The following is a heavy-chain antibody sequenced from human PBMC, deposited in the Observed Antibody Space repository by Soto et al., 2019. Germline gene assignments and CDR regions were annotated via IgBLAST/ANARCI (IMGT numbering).Heavy chain of an antibody. V-gene: IGHV3-21*01. CDR1: GFTFSSYS. Sequence: EVQLVESGGGLVKPGGSLRLSCAASGFTFSSYSMNWVRQAPGKGLEWVSSISSSSSYIYYADSVKGRFTIARDNAKNSLYLQRNGLRADDTAVYYCARDQPGYSYGYGLGYWGQGTLVTVSS. CDR3: ARDQPGYSYGYGLGY. J-gene: IGHJ4*02. D-gene: IGHD5-18*01. CDR2: ISSSSSYI.